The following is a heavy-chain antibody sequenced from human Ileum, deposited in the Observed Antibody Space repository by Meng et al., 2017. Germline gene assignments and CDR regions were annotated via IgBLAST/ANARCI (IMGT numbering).Heavy chain of an antibody. Sequence: VQLVESGGGFAPPGGSPGPACAASGFTFTDHWMHWVRQGPGKGLVWVSRINPDGSNPTYADSVKGRFTISRDNAKNTVYLQMNSLRAEDSALYYCTNDRLNHWGQGALVTVSS. D-gene: IGHD1-1*01. V-gene: IGHV3-74*01. CDR3: TNDRLNH. CDR2: INPDGSNP. J-gene: IGHJ1*01. CDR1: GFTFTDHW.